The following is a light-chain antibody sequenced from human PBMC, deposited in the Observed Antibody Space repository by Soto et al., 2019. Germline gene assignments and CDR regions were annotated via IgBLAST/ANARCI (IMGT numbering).Light chain of an antibody. CDR2: GAS. J-gene: IGKJ1*01. Sequence: EIVITQSPATLSVSPSERSTLSCRASQSVSSNLAWYQQKPGQAPRLLIYGASSRATGIPDRFSGSGSGTDFTLTISRLEPEDFAVYYCQQFGSSSWTFGQGTKVDTK. CDR1: QSVSSN. CDR3: QQFGSSSWT. V-gene: IGKV3-20*01.